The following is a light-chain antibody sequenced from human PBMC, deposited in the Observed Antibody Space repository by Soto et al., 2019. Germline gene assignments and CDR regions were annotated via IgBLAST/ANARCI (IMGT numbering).Light chain of an antibody. CDR1: QTLSNSF. V-gene: IGKV3-20*01. J-gene: IGKJ5*01. CDR2: DTS. CDR3: QQYGTSEII. Sequence: EIVLTQSPGTLSLSPGERATLSCRAIQTLSNSFIAWYQQKPGQAPRLLIYDTSSRATGVPDRYSASGSGTDFTLTISRLEPEDLAVFFCQQYGTSEIIFGQGTRLEI.